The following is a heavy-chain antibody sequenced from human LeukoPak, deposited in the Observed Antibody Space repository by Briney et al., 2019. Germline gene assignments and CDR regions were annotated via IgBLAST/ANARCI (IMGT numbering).Heavy chain of an antibody. Sequence: ASVKVSCKASGYTFTGYYMHWVRQAPGQGLEWMGWINPNSGGTNYAQKFQGRVTMTRDTSISTAYMELSRLRSDDTAVYYCARSLYSSSLRGAFDIWGQGTMVTVSS. V-gene: IGHV1-2*02. CDR2: INPNSGGT. D-gene: IGHD6-13*01. CDR3: ARSLYSSSLRGAFDI. J-gene: IGHJ3*02. CDR1: GYTFTGYY.